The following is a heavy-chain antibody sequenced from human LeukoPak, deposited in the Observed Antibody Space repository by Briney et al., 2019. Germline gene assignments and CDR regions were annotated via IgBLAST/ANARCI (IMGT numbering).Heavy chain of an antibody. CDR1: GFTFSNCA. Sequence: PGGSLRLSCAASGFTFSNCAMSWVRQAPGKGLEWVPSISVSGGGTYYADSVKGRFTISRDNSKNTLFLQMNSLRAEDTAVYYCAIQPPQTSYFFDYWGQGSLVTVSS. CDR2: ISVSGGGT. D-gene: IGHD2/OR15-2a*01. J-gene: IGHJ4*02. CDR3: AIQPPQTSYFFDY. V-gene: IGHV3-23*01.